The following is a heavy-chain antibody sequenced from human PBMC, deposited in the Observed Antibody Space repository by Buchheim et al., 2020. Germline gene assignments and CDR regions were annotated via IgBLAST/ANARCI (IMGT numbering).Heavy chain of an antibody. D-gene: IGHD3-9*01. CDR1: GFTFHDHW. V-gene: IGHV3-15*01. J-gene: IGHJ4*02. CDR3: TTEPRY. CDR2: VKSTSAGGTI. Sequence: EVQLVESGGGLVGPGGSLTLSCATSGFTFHDHWMSWIRRAPGKGLEWIARVKSTSAGGTIDYVTSVKGRFVISRDDSKNMLYLQMNSLKNEDTAVYYCTTEPRYWGQGTL.